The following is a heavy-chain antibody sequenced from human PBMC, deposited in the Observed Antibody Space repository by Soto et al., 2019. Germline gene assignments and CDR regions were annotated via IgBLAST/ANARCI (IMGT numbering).Heavy chain of an antibody. CDR2: IIPILGIA. V-gene: IGHV1-69*04. CDR1: GGTFSSYT. Sequence: SVKVSCKASGGTFSSYTISWVRQAPGQGLEWMGRIIPILGIANYAQKFQGRVTITADKSTSTAYMELSSLRSEDTAVYYCARDPPQVVQGWFDPWGQGTLVTVSS. D-gene: IGHD6-6*01. CDR3: ARDPPQVVQGWFDP. J-gene: IGHJ5*02.